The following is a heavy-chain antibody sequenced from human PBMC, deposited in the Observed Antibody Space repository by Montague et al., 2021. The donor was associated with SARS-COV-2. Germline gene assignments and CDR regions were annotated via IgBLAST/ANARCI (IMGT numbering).Heavy chain of an antibody. CDR1: GGSISSSSYY. Sequence: SEILSLTCTVSGGSISSSSYYWGWIRQPPGKGLEWIGSIYYSGSTYYNPSLKSRVTISVDTSKNQFSLKLSSVTAADTAVYYCATLGNNYYDSSGYGDVWGQGTTVTVSS. V-gene: IGHV4-39*01. CDR3: ATLGNNYYDSSGYGDV. J-gene: IGHJ6*02. D-gene: IGHD3-22*01. CDR2: IYYSGST.